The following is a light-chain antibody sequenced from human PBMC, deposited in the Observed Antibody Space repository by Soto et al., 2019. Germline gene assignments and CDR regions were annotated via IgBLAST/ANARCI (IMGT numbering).Light chain of an antibody. Sequence: EIVLTQSPGTLSLSPGERATLSCRTSQSVSSSYLAWYQQKPGQAPRLLIYGASSRATGIPDRFIGSGSGTDFTRTISRLEPEDFAVYYCQQYGRSWWTFGQGTKVEIK. V-gene: IGKV3-20*01. CDR3: QQYGRSWWT. CDR1: QSVSSSY. CDR2: GAS. J-gene: IGKJ1*01.